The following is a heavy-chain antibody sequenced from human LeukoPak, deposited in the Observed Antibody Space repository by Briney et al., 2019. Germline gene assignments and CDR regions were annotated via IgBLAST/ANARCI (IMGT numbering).Heavy chain of an antibody. CDR1: GFTFDDYA. J-gene: IGHJ5*02. D-gene: IGHD3-16*01. CDR2: ISWNSGNI. Sequence: GRSLRLSCAASGFTFDDYAMHWVRQAPGKGLEWVSGISWNSGNIGYADSVKGRFTISRDNAKNSLYLQMNSLRAEDTALYYCAKGGVSTLRANWFDRWGQGTLVTVSS. V-gene: IGHV3-9*01. CDR3: AKGGVSTLRANWFDR.